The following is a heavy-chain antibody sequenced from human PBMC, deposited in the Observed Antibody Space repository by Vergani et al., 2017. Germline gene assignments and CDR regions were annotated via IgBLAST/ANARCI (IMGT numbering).Heavy chain of an antibody. Sequence: EVQLVESGGGLVQPGGSLRLSCAASGFTFSSSSMHWVRQAPGKGLEWVSAIRSADTNTYYADSVEGRFAISRDNAKTSLYLQMNSLRVEDTAVYYCAREGLPDAFDIWGQGTMVTVSS. V-gene: IGHV3-48*01. CDR2: IRSADTNT. CDR1: GFTFSSSS. CDR3: AREGLPDAFDI. J-gene: IGHJ3*02.